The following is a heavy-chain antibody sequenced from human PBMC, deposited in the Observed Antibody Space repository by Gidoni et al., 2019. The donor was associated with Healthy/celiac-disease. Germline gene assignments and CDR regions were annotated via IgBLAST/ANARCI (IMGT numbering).Heavy chain of an antibody. CDR2: IRSKAYGGTT. V-gene: IGHV3-49*04. CDR1: GFTFGDYA. J-gene: IGHJ4*02. Sequence: EVQLVESGGGLVQPGRSLRLSCTASGFTFGDYAMSWVRQAPGKGLEWVGFIRSKAYGGTTEYAASVKGRFTISRDDSKSIAYLQMNSLKTEDTAVYYCTRTKGVTTPYFDYWGQGTLVTVSS. D-gene: IGHD1-26*01. CDR3: TRTKGVTTPYFDY.